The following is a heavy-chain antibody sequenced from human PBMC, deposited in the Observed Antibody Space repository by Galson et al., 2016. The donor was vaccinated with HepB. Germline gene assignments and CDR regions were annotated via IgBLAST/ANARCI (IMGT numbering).Heavy chain of an antibody. CDR3: ARDPGYITAAPFFDY. Sequence: SLRLSCAASGFTFSNYAMSWVRQAPGKGLEWVSAISAGGGSTYYADSVKGRFTISRDNAKNSLYVQMNSLRVEDTALYYCARDPGYITAAPFFDYWGQGTLVTVSS. V-gene: IGHV3-23*01. CDR2: ISAGGGST. CDR1: GFTFSNYA. J-gene: IGHJ4*02. D-gene: IGHD5-24*01.